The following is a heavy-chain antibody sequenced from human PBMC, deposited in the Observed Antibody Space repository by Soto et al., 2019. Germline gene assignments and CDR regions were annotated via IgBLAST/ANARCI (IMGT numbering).Heavy chain of an antibody. Sequence: SVKVSCKASGGTFSSYAISWVRQAPGQGLEWMGGIIPIFGTANYAQKFQGRVTITADESTSTAYLELSSLRSQDTAVYYCARDSKSMGIWIGGSCLYXXDVWGQGTTVTVSS. CDR3: ARDSKSMGIWIGGSCLYXXDV. J-gene: IGHJ6*02. D-gene: IGHD2-15*01. CDR2: IIPIFGTA. CDR1: GGTFSSYA. V-gene: IGHV1-69*13.